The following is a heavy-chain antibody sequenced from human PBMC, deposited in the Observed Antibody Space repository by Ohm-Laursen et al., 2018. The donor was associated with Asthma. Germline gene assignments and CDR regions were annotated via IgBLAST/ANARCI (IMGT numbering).Heavy chain of an antibody. CDR3: ATLSWYASQF. CDR1: GFSFSSYA. CDR2: IKPDGSQT. V-gene: IGHV3-7*01. J-gene: IGHJ4*02. D-gene: IGHD2-2*01. Sequence: SLRPSCAASGFSFSSYAMHWVRQAPGKGLQWLAFIKPDGSQTYYADSMEGRFSISRDNSKNSLYLQMSSLRGEDTAIYYCATLSWYASQFWGQGTLVTVSS.